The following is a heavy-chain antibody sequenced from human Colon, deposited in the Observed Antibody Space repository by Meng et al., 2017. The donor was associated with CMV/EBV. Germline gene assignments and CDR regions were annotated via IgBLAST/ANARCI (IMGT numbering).Heavy chain of an antibody. CDR1: GGSISSGYFS. V-gene: IGHV4-30-4*01. Sequence: VSGGSISSGYFSCTLIRQPPGKGLEWIGYISFSGSTYYNPSLKSRVTISLDTSKNQFSLKLNSVTAADTAVYFCARVRSSSSRYFDYWGQGTLVTVSS. CDR3: ARVRSSSSRYFDY. CDR2: ISFSGST. D-gene: IGHD6-13*01. J-gene: IGHJ4*02.